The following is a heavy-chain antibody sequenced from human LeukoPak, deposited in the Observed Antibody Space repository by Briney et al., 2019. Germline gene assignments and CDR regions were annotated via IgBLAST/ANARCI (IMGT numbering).Heavy chain of an antibody. Sequence: PGGSLRLSCAASGFTFSSYGMHWVRQAPGKGLEWVAFIRYDGSNKYYADSAKGRFTISRDNSKNTLYLQMNSLRAEDKAVYYCAKFGRYSSSWFDYWGQGTLVTVSS. J-gene: IGHJ4*02. D-gene: IGHD6-13*01. CDR1: GFTFSSYG. CDR3: AKFGRYSSSWFDY. CDR2: IRYDGSNK. V-gene: IGHV3-30*02.